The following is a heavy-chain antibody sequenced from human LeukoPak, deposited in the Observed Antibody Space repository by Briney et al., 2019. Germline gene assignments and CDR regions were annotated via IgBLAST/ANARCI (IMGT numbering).Heavy chain of an antibody. D-gene: IGHD1-1*01. CDR1: GGSISSSSYY. J-gene: IGHJ3*02. CDR3: ATLDRTTDAFDI. V-gene: IGHV4-39*01. CDR2: IYYSGST. Sequence: SETLSLTCTVSGGSISSSSYYWGWIRQPPGKGLEWIGSIYYSGSTYYNPSLKSRVTISVDTSKNQFSLNLSSVTAADTAVYYCATLDRTTDAFDIWGQGTMVTVSS.